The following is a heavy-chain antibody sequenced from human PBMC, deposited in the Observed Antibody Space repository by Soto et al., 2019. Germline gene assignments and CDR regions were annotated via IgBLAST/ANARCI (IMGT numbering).Heavy chain of an antibody. CDR1: GYTFTSYG. Sequence: WASVKVSCKASGYTFTSYGISWVRQAPGQGLEWMGWISAYNGNANYAQKLQGRVTMTTDTSTSTAYMELRSLRSDDTAVYYCAGPYYDILTGYYIGHYYYYGMDVWGQGTTVTVSS. D-gene: IGHD3-9*01. CDR3: AGPYYDILTGYYIGHYYYYGMDV. CDR2: ISAYNGNA. V-gene: IGHV1-18*01. J-gene: IGHJ6*02.